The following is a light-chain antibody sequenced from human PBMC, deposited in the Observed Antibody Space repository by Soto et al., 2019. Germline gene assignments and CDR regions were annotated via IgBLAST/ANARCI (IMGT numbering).Light chain of an antibody. V-gene: IGKV3-20*01. CDR1: QSVSSRS. Sequence: EIVLTQSPGTLSLSPGERATLSCRASQSVSSRSLAWYQQKPGQAPRLLIYDASGRATGIPVRFRGSGSETDFTLTITRLEPEDFAVYYCQQYSSSRTFGQGTKVDIK. CDR3: QQYSSSRT. J-gene: IGKJ1*01. CDR2: DAS.